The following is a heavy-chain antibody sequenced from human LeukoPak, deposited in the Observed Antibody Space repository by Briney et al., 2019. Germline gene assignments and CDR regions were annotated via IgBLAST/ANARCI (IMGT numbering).Heavy chain of an antibody. V-gene: IGHV1-18*01. CDR3: ARGGWTTGMDY. CDR2: ISGYNGNT. CDR1: GYSFTSHG. Sequence: ASVKVSCTTSGYSFTSHGISWVRQAPGQGLEWMGWISGYNGNTNYAQKFQGRVTMTTDASTRTAHMEVRGLRSDDTAVYYCARGGWTTGMDYWGKGTLFTVSS. D-gene: IGHD1-14*01. J-gene: IGHJ4*02.